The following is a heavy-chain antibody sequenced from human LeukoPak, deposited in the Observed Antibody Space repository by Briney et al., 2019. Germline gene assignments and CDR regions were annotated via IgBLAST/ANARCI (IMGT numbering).Heavy chain of an antibody. CDR3: ARGRWLRSGFDY. D-gene: IGHD5-12*01. CDR1: GGSFSGYY. Sequence: SETLSLTCAVYGGSFSGYYWSWIRQPPGKGLEWIGEINHSGSTNYNPSLKSRVTISVDTSKNQFSLKLSSVTAADTAVYYCARGRWLRSGFDYWGQGNLVNVSS. J-gene: IGHJ4*02. CDR2: INHSGST. V-gene: IGHV4-34*01.